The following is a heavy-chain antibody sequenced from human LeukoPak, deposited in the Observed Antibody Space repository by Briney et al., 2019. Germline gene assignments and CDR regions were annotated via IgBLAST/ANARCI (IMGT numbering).Heavy chain of an antibody. CDR2: ISSSSSYI. CDR1: GFTFSSYS. CDR3: ARDLSCSSTSCYAEYFQH. Sequence: GGSLRLSCAASGFTFSSYSMNWVRQAPGKGLEWVSSISSSSSYIYYADSVKGRFTISRDNAKNSLYLQMNSLRAEDTAVYHCARDLSCSSTSCYAEYFQHWGQGTLVTVSS. J-gene: IGHJ1*01. D-gene: IGHD2-2*01. V-gene: IGHV3-21*01.